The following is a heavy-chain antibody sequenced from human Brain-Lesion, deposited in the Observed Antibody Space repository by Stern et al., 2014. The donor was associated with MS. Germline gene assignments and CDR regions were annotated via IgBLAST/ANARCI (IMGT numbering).Heavy chain of an antibody. CDR3: ARGARYSDSSGYYFYFDY. J-gene: IGHJ4*02. Sequence: QVQLQESGPGLVKPSQTLPLTCTVSGGSINSGGYYWSWIHQYPGKGLEWIGYIYYTGSAYYDPSLKSRLSMSRDTSKNQFSLNLNSVTAADTAVYYCARGARYSDSSGYYFYFDYWGQGTLVTVSS. V-gene: IGHV4-31*03. CDR1: GGSINSGGYY. D-gene: IGHD3-22*01. CDR2: IYYTGSA.